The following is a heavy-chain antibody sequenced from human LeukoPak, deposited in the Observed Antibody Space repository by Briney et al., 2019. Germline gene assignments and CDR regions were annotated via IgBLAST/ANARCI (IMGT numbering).Heavy chain of an antibody. CDR2: IYYSGST. D-gene: IGHD6-6*01. CDR3: ARSIPARGYYYYGMDV. V-gene: IGHV4-39*01. Sequence: SETLSLTCTVSGGSISSSSYYWGWIRQPPGKGLEWIVSIYYSGSTYYNPSLKSRVTISVDTSKNQFSLKLSSVTAPDTAVYHCARSIPARGYYYYGMDVWGQGTTVTVSS. CDR1: GGSISSSSYY. J-gene: IGHJ6*02.